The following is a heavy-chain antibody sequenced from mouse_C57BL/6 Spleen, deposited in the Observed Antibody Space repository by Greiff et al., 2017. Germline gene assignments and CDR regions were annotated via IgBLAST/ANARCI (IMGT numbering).Heavy chain of an antibody. CDR3: ARGVYYGYDLAWFAY. CDR2: IYPGSGST. CDR1: GYTFTSYR. J-gene: IGHJ3*01. Sequence: QVQLQQPGAELVKPGASVKMSCKASGYTFTSYRITWVKQRPGQGLEWIGDIYPGSGSTNYNEKFKSKATLTVDTSSSTAYMQLSSLTSEDSAVYYCARGVYYGYDLAWFAYWGQGTLVTVSA. V-gene: IGHV1-55*01. D-gene: IGHD2-2*01.